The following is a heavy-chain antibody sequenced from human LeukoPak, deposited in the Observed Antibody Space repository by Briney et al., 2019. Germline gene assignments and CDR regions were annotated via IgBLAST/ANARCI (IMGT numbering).Heavy chain of an antibody. CDR2: IIPIFGTA. D-gene: IGHD3-10*01. J-gene: IGHJ6*03. Sequence: GASVKVSCKXSGGTFSSYAISWVRQAPGQGLEWMGGIIPIFGTANYAQKFQGRVTIIADESTSTAYMELSSLRSEDTAVYYCASFYGSGSPHYYYYYMDVWGKGTTVTVSS. CDR1: GGTFSSYA. V-gene: IGHV1-69*13. CDR3: ASFYGSGSPHYYYYYMDV.